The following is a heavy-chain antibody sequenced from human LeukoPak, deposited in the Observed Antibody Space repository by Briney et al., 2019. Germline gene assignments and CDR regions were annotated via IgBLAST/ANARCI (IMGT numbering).Heavy chain of an antibody. J-gene: IGHJ4*02. CDR3: ARSMVRESYYFDY. Sequence: GASLRLSCAASGFTFSSYSMNWVRQAPGKGPEWVSSISSSSSYVYYADSVKGRFTISRDNAKNSLYLQMNSLRAEDTAVYYFARSMVRESYYFDYWGQGTLVTVSS. V-gene: IGHV3-21*01. CDR1: GFTFSSYS. CDR2: ISSSSSYV. D-gene: IGHD3-10*01.